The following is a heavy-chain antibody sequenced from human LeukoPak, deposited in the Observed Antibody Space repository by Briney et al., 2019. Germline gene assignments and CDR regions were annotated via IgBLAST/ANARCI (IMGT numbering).Heavy chain of an antibody. Sequence: SETLSLTCTVSGGSISNYYWTWIRQPPGKGLEWIGYIYYSGATYYNPSLKSRVTISVDTSKNQVSLKLTSVTAADTAVYYCARLSGSPHPPFDYWGQGTLVTVSS. CDR1: GGSISNYY. CDR2: IYYSGAT. D-gene: IGHD1-26*01. CDR3: ARLSGSPHPPFDY. V-gene: IGHV4-59*08. J-gene: IGHJ4*02.